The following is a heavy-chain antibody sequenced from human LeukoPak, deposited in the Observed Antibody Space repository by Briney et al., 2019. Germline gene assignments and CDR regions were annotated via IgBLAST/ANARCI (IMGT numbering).Heavy chain of an antibody. Sequence: GGSLRLSCAASGFTFSSYAMHWVRQAPGKGLEWVAVISYDGSNKYYADSVKGRFTISRDNSKNTLYLQMNSLRAEDTAVYYCAREVVVVAARGGPWFDPWGQGTLVTVSP. CDR3: AREVVVVAARGGPWFDP. CDR2: ISYDGSNK. V-gene: IGHV3-30-3*01. CDR1: GFTFSSYA. D-gene: IGHD2-15*01. J-gene: IGHJ5*02.